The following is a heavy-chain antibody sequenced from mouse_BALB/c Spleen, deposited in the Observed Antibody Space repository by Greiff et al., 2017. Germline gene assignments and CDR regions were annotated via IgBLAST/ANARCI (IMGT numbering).Heavy chain of an antibody. CDR1: GYSITSDYA. CDR2: ISYSGST. Sequence: VQLQQSGPGLVKPSQSLSLTCTVTGYSITSDYAWNWIRQFPGNKLEWMGYISYSGSTSYNPSLKSRISITRDTSKNQFFLQLNSVTTEDTATYYCARSITTARYAMDYWGQGTSVTVSS. V-gene: IGHV3-2*02. CDR3: ARSITTARYAMDY. J-gene: IGHJ4*01. D-gene: IGHD1-2*01.